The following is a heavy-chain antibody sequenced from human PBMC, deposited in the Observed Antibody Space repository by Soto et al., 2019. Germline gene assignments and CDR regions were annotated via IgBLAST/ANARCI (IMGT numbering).Heavy chain of an antibody. Sequence: PSETLSLTCAVYGGSFSGYYWTWIRQPPGTGLEWIGEINHSGSTNYNPSLKSRVTISVDTSKNQVSLKLSSVTAADTAVYYCARFRTGSYFPFDYWGQGALVTVSS. CDR1: GGSFSGYY. J-gene: IGHJ4*02. V-gene: IGHV4-34*01. CDR2: INHSGST. D-gene: IGHD1-26*01. CDR3: ARFRTGSYFPFDY.